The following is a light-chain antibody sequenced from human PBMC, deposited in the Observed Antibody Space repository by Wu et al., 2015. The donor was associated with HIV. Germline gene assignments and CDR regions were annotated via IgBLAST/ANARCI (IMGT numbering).Light chain of an antibody. Sequence: DIQMTQSPSSLSASVGDRVTITCRASQSINTYLNWYQQKPEKAPKLLIYAASSLQSGVPSRFSGSGSGTDFTLTISSLQPEDFATYYCQQSYSPPPYTFGQGTKLEIK. CDR3: QQSYSPPPYT. CDR2: AAS. J-gene: IGKJ2*01. CDR1: QSINTY. V-gene: IGKV1-39*01.